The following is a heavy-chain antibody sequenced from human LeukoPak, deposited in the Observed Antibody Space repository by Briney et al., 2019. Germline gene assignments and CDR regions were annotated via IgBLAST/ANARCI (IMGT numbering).Heavy chain of an antibody. CDR2: IIPISGTA. Sequence: ASVKVSCKASGGTFSSHAIAWVRQAPGQGPEWMGGIIPISGTANYAQKFQGRVTITTDESTSTAYMELSSLTSDDTAVYYCARGGNCSGGSCYLDWFDPWGQGTLVTVSS. D-gene: IGHD2-15*01. CDR1: GGTFSSHA. CDR3: ARGGNCSGGSCYLDWFDP. V-gene: IGHV1-69*05. J-gene: IGHJ5*02.